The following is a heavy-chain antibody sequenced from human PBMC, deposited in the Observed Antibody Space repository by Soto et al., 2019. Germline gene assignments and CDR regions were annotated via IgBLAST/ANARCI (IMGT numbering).Heavy chain of an antibody. CDR3: ARRSGSSGVFDY. J-gene: IGHJ4*02. CDR2: IYYSGST. Sequence: SETLSPTSTVSGGSLSSSSYYWGGIRQPPGKGLEWIGSIYYSGSTYYNPSLKSRVTISVDTSKNQFSLKLSSVTAADTAVYYCARRSGSSGVFDYWGQGTLVTVSS. V-gene: IGHV4-39*01. CDR1: GGSLSSSSYY. D-gene: IGHD6-25*01.